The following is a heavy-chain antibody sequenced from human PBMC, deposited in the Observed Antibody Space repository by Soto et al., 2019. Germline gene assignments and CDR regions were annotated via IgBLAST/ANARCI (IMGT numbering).Heavy chain of an antibody. J-gene: IGHJ4*02. V-gene: IGHV3-66*01. Sequence: EVQLVESGGGLVQPGGSLRLSCAASGFTVSSNYMSWVRQAPGKGLEWVSVIFSGGNTYYADSVKGRFTISRDNSKNTSYLQMHSAGAEDTAVYYCARDVRDSSGYPEYYFDYWGPGTLVTFPS. CDR1: GFTVSSNY. D-gene: IGHD3-22*01. CDR3: ARDVRDSSGYPEYYFDY. CDR2: IFSGGNT.